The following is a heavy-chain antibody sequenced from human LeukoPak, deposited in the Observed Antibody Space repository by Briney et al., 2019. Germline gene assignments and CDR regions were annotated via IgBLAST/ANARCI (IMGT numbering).Heavy chain of an antibody. CDR1: GGSISSGGYY. Sequence: PSETLSLICTVSGGSISSGGYYWSWIRQHPGKGLERNRYIYYSGSTYYNPSLKSRVTISVDTSKNQFSLKLSSVTAADTAVYYCARGSVRNAEYFQHWGQGTLVTVSS. V-gene: IGHV4-31*03. J-gene: IGHJ1*01. CDR2: IYYSGST. CDR3: ARGSVRNAEYFQH.